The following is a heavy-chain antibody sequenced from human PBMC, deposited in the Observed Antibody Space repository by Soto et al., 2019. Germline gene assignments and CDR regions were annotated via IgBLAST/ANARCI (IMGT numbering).Heavy chain of an antibody. V-gene: IGHV1-69*13. D-gene: IGHD3-22*01. CDR1: GGTFSSYA. J-gene: IGHJ4*02. CDR3: ARPDGAYYYDSSGNPRSFDY. Sequence: ASVKVSCKASGGTFSSYAISWVRQAPGQGLEWMGGIIPIFGTANYAQKFQGRVTITADESTSTAYMELSSLRSEDTAVYYCARPDGAYYYDSSGNPRSFDYWGQGTLVTVSS. CDR2: IIPIFGTA.